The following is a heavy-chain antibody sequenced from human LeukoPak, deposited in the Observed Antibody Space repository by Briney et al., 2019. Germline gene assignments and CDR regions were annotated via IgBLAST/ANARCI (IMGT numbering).Heavy chain of an antibody. Sequence: PSETLSLTCAVYGGSFSGYYWSWIRQPPGKGLEWIGEINHSGSTNYNPSLKSRVTISVDTSKNQFSLKLSSVTAADTAVYYCAKSIATRRAGYYFDYWGQGTLVTVSS. CDR2: INHSGST. V-gene: IGHV4-34*01. CDR3: AKSIATRRAGYYFDY. CDR1: GGSFSGYY. D-gene: IGHD6-6*01. J-gene: IGHJ4*02.